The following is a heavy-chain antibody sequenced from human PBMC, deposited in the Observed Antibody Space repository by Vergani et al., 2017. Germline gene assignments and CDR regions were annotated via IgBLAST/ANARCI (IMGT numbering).Heavy chain of an antibody. Sequence: QLQLQESGPGLVKPSETLSLTCTVSGGSISSSSYYWGWIRQPPGKGLEWIGSIYYNGSTYFNPSLKSRVTISVDTSKNQFSLKLSSVTAADTAVYYCARQGGDIVVVPATVYFQHWGQGTLVTVSS. CDR2: IYYNGST. D-gene: IGHD2-2*01. CDR1: GGSISSSSYY. CDR3: ARQGGDIVVVPATVYFQH. V-gene: IGHV4-39*01. J-gene: IGHJ1*01.